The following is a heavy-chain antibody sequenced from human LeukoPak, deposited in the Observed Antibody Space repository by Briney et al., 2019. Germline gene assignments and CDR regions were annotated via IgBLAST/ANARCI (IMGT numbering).Heavy chain of an antibody. CDR1: GFTFSSYA. Sequence: GGSLRLSCAASGFTFSSYAMSWVRQAPGKGLEWVSAISGSGGSTYYADSVKGRFTISRDNSKNTLYLQMNSLRAEDTAVYYCAKALLVNFYLHRKDRWGQGTKVTVSS. CDR3: AKALLVNFYLHRKDR. D-gene: IGHD1-14*01. CDR2: ISGSGGST. V-gene: IGHV3-23*01. J-gene: IGHJ6*02.